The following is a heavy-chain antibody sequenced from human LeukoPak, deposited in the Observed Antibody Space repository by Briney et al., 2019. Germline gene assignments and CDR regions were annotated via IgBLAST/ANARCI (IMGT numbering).Heavy chain of an antibody. CDR3: ARASYSYDINGWVPFDY. D-gene: IGHD3-22*01. Sequence: SETLSLTCAVYGGSFSGYYWSWIRQPPGKGLEWIGEINHSGSTNYNPSLKSRVTISVDTSKNQFSLRLRSMTAADTAVYYCARASYSYDINGWVPFDYWGQGTLVTVSS. V-gene: IGHV4-34*01. CDR2: INHSGST. CDR1: GGSFSGYY. J-gene: IGHJ4*02.